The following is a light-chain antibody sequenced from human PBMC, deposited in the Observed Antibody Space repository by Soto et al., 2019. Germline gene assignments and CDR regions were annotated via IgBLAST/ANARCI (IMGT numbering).Light chain of an antibody. CDR3: QQLNAYPLT. Sequence: DIQLTQSPSCLSASVGDSVTMTCRASQGTSSYLAWFQQKPGRAPKLLIYGASTLQSGVPARCSGSGSGTDFTLTISNLQPEDFATYYCQQLNAYPLTFGQGTRLE. J-gene: IGKJ5*01. CDR2: GAS. CDR1: QGTSSY. V-gene: IGKV1-9*01.